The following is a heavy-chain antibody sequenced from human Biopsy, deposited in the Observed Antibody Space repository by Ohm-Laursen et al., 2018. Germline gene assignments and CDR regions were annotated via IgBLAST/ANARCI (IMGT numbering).Heavy chain of an antibody. CDR2: VYNGGIP. D-gene: IGHD3-3*01. CDR1: GGSIISYY. Sequence: SETLSLTCSVSGGSIISYYWTWIRQPPGKGLEWIGNVYNGGIPKYNPSLKSRVTISKDTSKNQFSLQVNSVTAADTAVYYCARTPRDSFWSGSYKRGLWFDPWGQGTLVIVSS. J-gene: IGHJ5*02. CDR3: ARTPRDSFWSGSYKRGLWFDP. V-gene: IGHV4-59*01.